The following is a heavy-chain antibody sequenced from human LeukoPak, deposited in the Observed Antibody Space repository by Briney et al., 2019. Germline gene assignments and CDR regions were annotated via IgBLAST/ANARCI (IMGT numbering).Heavy chain of an antibody. D-gene: IGHD1-26*01. Sequence: ASVKVSCKASGYTFTSYYMHWVRQAPGQGLEWMGIINPSGGSTSYAQKFQGRVTMTRDTSTSTVYMELSSLRSEDTAVYYCGGSYYLGAFDIWGQGTMVTVSS. V-gene: IGHV1-46*01. CDR2: INPSGGST. CDR1: GYTFTSYY. CDR3: GGSYYLGAFDI. J-gene: IGHJ3*02.